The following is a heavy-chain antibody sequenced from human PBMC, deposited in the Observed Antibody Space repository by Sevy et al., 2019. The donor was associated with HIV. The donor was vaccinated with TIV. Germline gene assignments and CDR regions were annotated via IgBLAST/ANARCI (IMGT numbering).Heavy chain of an antibody. J-gene: IGHJ6*02. CDR1: GGTFSSYA. CDR3: ARVTTMVRGVSGMDV. CDR2: IIPIFGTA. Sequence: ASVKVSCKASGGTFSSYAISWVRQAPGQGLEWMGGIIPIFGTANYAQKFQGRVTITADESTSTAYMELSSLRSEDTAVYYCARVTTMVRGVSGMDVWGQGTTVTVSS. D-gene: IGHD3-10*01. V-gene: IGHV1-69*13.